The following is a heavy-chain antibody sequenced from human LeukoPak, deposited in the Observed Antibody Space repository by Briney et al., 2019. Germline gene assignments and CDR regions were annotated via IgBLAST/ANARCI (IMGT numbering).Heavy chain of an antibody. CDR1: GYTFTSYD. J-gene: IGHJ4*02. CDR3: ARRNTIMVAGIDY. V-gene: IGHV1-8*01. D-gene: IGHD5-24*01. Sequence: ASVTVSCKASGYTFTSYDINWVRQATGQGLEWMGWMNPNSGNTGYAQKFQGRVTMTRNTSISTAYMELSSLRSEDTAVYYCARRNTIMVAGIDYWGQGTLVTVSS. CDR2: MNPNSGNT.